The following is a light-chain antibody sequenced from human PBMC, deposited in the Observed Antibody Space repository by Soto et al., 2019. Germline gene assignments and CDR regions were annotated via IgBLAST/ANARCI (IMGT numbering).Light chain of an antibody. CDR1: QSINSE. Sequence: EIVMTQSPATLSLSPGERAALSCRASQSINSELAWYQQKPGQPPRLLIYGASTRATGVPARFTGSESGSEFTLTISGLQSEDFAVAYGQPGHNWPLTFGQGTRLEI. V-gene: IGKV3-15*01. CDR3: QPGHNWPLT. J-gene: IGKJ2*01. CDR2: GAS.